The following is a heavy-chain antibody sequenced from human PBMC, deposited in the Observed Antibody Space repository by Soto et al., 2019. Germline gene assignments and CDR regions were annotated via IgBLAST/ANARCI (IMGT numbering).Heavy chain of an antibody. CDR2: IFGIDGGT. D-gene: IGHD3-10*02. J-gene: IGHJ5*02. V-gene: IGHV3-23*01. Sequence: GGSLRLSCAAYGFTFSNYFMSWVRQAPGKGLEWVSIIFGIDGGTYYADSVKGRFIISRDNSKNTLNLQMNSLRVEDTAVYYCAKGALNHDVLLDPWGQGTLVTVSS. CDR1: GFTFSNYF. CDR3: AKGALNHDVLLDP.